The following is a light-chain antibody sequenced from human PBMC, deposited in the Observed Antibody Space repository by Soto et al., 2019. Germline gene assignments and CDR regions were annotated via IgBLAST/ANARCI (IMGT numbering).Light chain of an antibody. V-gene: IGKV3-20*01. Sequence: EIVLTQSPRTLSLSPGESATLSCRASQNVYINSLAWFQQKPGQTPRLLIYGPSTRAAGVPDRFTGCGSGADFALTITSLEPEDFAMYYCQQYGGAPFTFGPGTRV. CDR2: GPS. CDR1: QNVYINS. CDR3: QQYGGAPFT. J-gene: IGKJ3*01.